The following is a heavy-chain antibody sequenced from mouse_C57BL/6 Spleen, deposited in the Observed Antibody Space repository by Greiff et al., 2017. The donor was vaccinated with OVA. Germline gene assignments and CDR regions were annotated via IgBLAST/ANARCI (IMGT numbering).Heavy chain of an antibody. D-gene: IGHD2-2*01. CDR1: GYTFTSYW. Sequence: VQLQQPGAELVKPGASVKLSCKASGYTFTSYWMQWVKQRPGQGLEWIGEIDPSDSYTNYNQKFKGKATLTVDTSSSTAYMQLSSLTSEDSAVYYCATMVTVDYWGQGTTLTVSS. J-gene: IGHJ2*01. V-gene: IGHV1-50*01. CDR2: IDPSDSYT. CDR3: ATMVTVDY.